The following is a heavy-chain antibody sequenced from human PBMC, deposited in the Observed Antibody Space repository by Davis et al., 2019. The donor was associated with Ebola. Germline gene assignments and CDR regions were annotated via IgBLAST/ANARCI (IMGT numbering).Heavy chain of an antibody. Sequence: GESLKISCAASGFTFSSYAMHWVRQAPGKGLEWVAVISYDGTNKYYADSVKGRFTISRDNSKKTLYLQMNSLRAEDTAVYYCAKDYDFWSGYWALHYYYYMDVWGKGTTVTVSS. CDR2: ISYDGTNK. CDR3: AKDYDFWSGYWALHYYYYMDV. CDR1: GFTFSSYA. V-gene: IGHV3-30-3*01. J-gene: IGHJ6*03. D-gene: IGHD3-3*01.